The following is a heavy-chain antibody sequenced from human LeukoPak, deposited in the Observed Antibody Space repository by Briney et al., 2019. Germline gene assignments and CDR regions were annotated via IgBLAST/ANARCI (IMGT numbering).Heavy chain of an antibody. Sequence: ASVKVSCKASGGTFSSYAISWVRQAPGQGLEWMGGIIPIFGTANYAQKFQGRVTITADESTSTAYMELSSLRSEDTAVYYRARECGGDCPFDYWGQGTLVTVSS. CDR2: IIPIFGTA. V-gene: IGHV1-69*13. J-gene: IGHJ4*02. CDR3: ARECGGDCPFDY. D-gene: IGHD2-21*02. CDR1: GGTFSSYA.